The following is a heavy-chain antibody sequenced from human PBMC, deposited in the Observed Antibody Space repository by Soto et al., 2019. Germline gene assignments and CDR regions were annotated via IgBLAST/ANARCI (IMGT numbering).Heavy chain of an antibody. J-gene: IGHJ4*02. CDR1: GFTFSSYG. CDR2: ISYDGSNK. D-gene: IGHD6-6*01. Sequence: PGGSLRLSCAASGFTFSSYGMHWVRQAPGKGLEWVAVISYDGSNKYYADSVEGRFTISRDNSKNTLYLQMNSLRAEDTAVYYCAKDGGAARPRPLFFDYWGQGTLVTVSS. CDR3: AKDGGAARPRPLFFDY. V-gene: IGHV3-30*18.